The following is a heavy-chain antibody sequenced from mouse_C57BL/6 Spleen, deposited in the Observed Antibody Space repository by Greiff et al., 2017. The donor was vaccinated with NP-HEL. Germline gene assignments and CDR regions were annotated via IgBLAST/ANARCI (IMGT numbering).Heavy chain of an antibody. D-gene: IGHD1-1*01. CDR1: GYTFTSYW. Sequence: QVQLQQPGAELVMPGASVKLSCKASGYTFTSYWMHWVKQRPGQGLEWIGEIDPSDSYTNYNQKFKGKSTLTVDKSSSTAYMQLSSLTSEDSAVYYCARMDTTVAHFDYWGQGTTLTVSS. J-gene: IGHJ2*01. CDR3: ARMDTTVAHFDY. V-gene: IGHV1-69*01. CDR2: IDPSDSYT.